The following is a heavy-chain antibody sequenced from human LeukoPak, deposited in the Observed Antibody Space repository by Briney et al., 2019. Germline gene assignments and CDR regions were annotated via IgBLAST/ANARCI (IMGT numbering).Heavy chain of an antibody. CDR1: GYTFTGYY. Sequence: ASVNVSCKASGYTFTGYYMHWVRQAPGQGLEWMGWINPNSGGTNYAQKFQGRVTMTRDTSISTAYMELSRLRSDDTAVYYCARSDIVVVVAASFDAFGIWGQGTMVTVSS. CDR3: ARSDIVVVVAASFDAFGI. D-gene: IGHD2-15*01. V-gene: IGHV1-2*02. J-gene: IGHJ3*02. CDR2: INPNSGGT.